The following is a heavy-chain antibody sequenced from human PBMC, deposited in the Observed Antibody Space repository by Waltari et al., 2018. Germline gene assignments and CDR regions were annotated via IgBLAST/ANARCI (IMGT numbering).Heavy chain of an antibody. CDR3: AKAARTAESYYYYMDV. CDR1: GGTFSSYA. V-gene: IGHV1-69*08. J-gene: IGHJ6*03. Sequence: QVQLVQSGAEVKKPGSSVKVSCKASGGTFSSYAISWVRQAPGQGLEWMGRIIPIFGTANYAQKFQGRVTITADKSTSTAYMELSSLRAEDTAVYYCAKAARTAESYYYYMDVWGKGTTVTVSS. CDR2: IIPIFGTA.